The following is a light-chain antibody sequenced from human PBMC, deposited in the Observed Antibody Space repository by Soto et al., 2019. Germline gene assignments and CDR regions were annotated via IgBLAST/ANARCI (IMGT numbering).Light chain of an antibody. J-gene: IGLJ3*02. CDR2: SSN. CDR3: SSYTSSSTPV. Sequence: QSVLTQPPSASGTPGQRVTISCSGSSSNIGSNTVNWYQQLPGTAPKLLIYSSNQRPSGVPDRFSGSKSGTSASLAISGLQSEDEADYYCSSYTSSSTPVFGGGTKLTVL. CDR1: SSNIGSNT. V-gene: IGLV1-44*01.